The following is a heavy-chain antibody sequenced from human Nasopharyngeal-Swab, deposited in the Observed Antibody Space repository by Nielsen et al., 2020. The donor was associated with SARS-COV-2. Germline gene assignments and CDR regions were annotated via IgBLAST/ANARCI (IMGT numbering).Heavy chain of an antibody. D-gene: IGHD6-13*01. CDR3: AREGIAAAGVDY. CDR2: IYYSGST. Sequence: SETLSLPCPLSGSSIISYYWTWIRQPPGKGLEWFGYIYYSGSTNYNPSLKSRVTISVDTSKNQFSLKLSSVTAADTAVYYCAREGIAAAGVDYWGQGTLVTVAS. V-gene: IGHV4-59*01. CDR1: GSSIISYY. J-gene: IGHJ4*02.